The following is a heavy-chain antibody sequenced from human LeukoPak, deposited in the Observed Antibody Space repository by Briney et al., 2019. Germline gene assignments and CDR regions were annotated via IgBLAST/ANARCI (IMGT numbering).Heavy chain of an antibody. D-gene: IGHD3-22*01. CDR2: ISSSSSYI. CDR1: GVTFSSYS. V-gene: IGHV3-21*01. Sequence: PGGSLRLSCAASGVTFSSYSMNWVRQAPGKGLEWVSSISSSSSYIYYADSVKGRFTISRDNAKNSLYLQMNSLRAEDTAVYYCARGYSYYDSSGYYESDYWGQGTLVTVSS. J-gene: IGHJ4*02. CDR3: ARGYSYYDSSGYYESDY.